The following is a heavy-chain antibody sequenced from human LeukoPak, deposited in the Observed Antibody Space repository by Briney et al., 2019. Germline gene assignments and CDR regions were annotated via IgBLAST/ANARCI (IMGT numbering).Heavy chain of an antibody. Sequence: GGSLRLSCSASGFTFSSYAMHWVRKAPGKGLEYLSGISSNGGSTYYADSVKGRFTISRDNSKNTLYLQMSSLRAEDTAVYYCVKDTYYDSWSFDYWGPGTLVTVSS. V-gene: IGHV3-64D*09. CDR1: GFTFSSYA. J-gene: IGHJ4*02. CDR3: VKDTYYDSWSFDY. D-gene: IGHD3-3*01. CDR2: ISSNGGST.